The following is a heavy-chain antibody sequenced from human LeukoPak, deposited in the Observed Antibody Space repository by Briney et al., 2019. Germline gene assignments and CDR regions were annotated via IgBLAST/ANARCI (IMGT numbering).Heavy chain of an antibody. J-gene: IGHJ4*02. CDR1: GGSISSSSYY. CDR3: ARGLWGSGSYYYNGIPEDYYFDY. D-gene: IGHD3-10*01. Sequence: SGPTLVKPSETLSLTCTVSGGSISSSSYYWGWIRQPPGKGLEWLGRIYYGGSTYYNPSLKSRLTIAVETSKNQFSLKLTSVTAADTAVYYCARGLWGSGSYYYNGIPEDYYFDYWGQGTLVTVSS. CDR2: IYYGGST. V-gene: IGHV4-39*07.